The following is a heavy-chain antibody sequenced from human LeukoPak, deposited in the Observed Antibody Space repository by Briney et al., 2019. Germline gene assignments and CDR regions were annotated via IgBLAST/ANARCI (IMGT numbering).Heavy chain of an antibody. J-gene: IGHJ3*02. CDR1: GYTFTSYD. CDR3: ARGYCSSTSCYLTRSAFDI. Sequence: GASVKVSCKASGYTFTSYDINWVRQATGQGLEWMGWMNPNSGNTGYAQKFQGRVTMTRNTSISTAYMELSGLRSEDTAVYYCARGYCSSTSCYLTRSAFDIWGQGTMVTVSS. D-gene: IGHD2-2*01. V-gene: IGHV1-8*01. CDR2: MNPNSGNT.